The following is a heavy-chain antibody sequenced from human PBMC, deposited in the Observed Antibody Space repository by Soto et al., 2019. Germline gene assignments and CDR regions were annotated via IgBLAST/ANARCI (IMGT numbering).Heavy chain of an antibody. CDR1: GFTFSSYS. J-gene: IGHJ4*02. CDR3: ASYDFWSGLDY. CDR2: ISSSSSTI. V-gene: IGHV3-48*01. D-gene: IGHD3-3*01. Sequence: GGSLRLSCAASGFTFSSYSMNWVRQAPGKGLEWVSYISSSSSTIYYADSLKGRFTTSRDNAKNSMYLQMNSLRAEDTAVYYCASYDFWSGLDYWGQGTLVTVSS.